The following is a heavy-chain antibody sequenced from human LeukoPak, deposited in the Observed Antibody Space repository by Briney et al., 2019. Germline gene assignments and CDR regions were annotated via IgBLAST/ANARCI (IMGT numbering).Heavy chain of an antibody. CDR3: ARSRSGGSLLGY. CDR2: ISYDGSNK. J-gene: IGHJ4*02. V-gene: IGHV3-30*04. Sequence: SGGSLRLSCAASGFTFSSYAMHLVRQAPGKGLEWVAVISYDGSNKYYADSVKGRFTISRDNSKNTLYLQMNSLRAEDTAVYYCARSRSGGSLLGYWGQGTLVTVSS. D-gene: IGHD2-15*01. CDR1: GFTFSSYA.